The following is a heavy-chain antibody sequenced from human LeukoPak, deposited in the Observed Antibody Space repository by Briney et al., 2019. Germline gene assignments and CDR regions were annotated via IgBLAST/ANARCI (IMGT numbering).Heavy chain of an antibody. CDR1: GFTFSSYS. CDR2: ISSSSSTI. V-gene: IGHV3-48*01. CDR3: ARDPTTLGVSGSYYVRP. Sequence: GGSLRLSCAASGFTFSSYSMNWVRQAPGKGLEWVSYISSSSSTIYYADSVKGRFTISRDNAKNSLYLQMNSLRAEDTAVYYCARDPTTLGVSGSYYVRPWGQGTLATVSS. J-gene: IGHJ5*02. D-gene: IGHD1-26*01.